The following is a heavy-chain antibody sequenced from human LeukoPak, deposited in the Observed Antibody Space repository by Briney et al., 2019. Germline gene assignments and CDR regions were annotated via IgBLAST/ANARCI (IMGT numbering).Heavy chain of an antibody. CDR2: ISGSGGST. D-gene: IGHD3-22*01. V-gene: IGHV3-23*01. J-gene: IGHJ4*02. CDR3: AKRVNDYYDSSGLADY. CDR1: GFTFSSYA. Sequence: GGSLRLSCAASGFTFSSYAMSWVRQAPGKGLEWVSAISGSGGSTYYADSVKGRFTISRDNSKNTLYLQMSSLRAEDTAVYYCAKRVNDYYDSSGLADYWGQGTLVTVSS.